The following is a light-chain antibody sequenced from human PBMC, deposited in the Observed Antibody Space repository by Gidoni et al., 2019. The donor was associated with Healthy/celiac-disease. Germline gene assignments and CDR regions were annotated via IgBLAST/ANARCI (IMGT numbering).Light chain of an antibody. CDR3: QQYGSSSIT. Sequence: EIVLTQSAGTLSLSPGERATLSCRASQSVSSSYLAWYQQKPGQAPRLLIYGASSRATGIPDRFSGSGSGTDFTLTISRLEPEDFAVYYCQQYGSSSITFGQXTRLEIK. V-gene: IGKV3-20*01. CDR1: QSVSSSY. J-gene: IGKJ5*01. CDR2: GAS.